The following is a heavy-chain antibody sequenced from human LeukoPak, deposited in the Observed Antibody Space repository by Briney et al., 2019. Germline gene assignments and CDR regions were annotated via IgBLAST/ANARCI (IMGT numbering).Heavy chain of an antibody. CDR2: ISYDGSNK. Sequence: GRSLRLSCAASEFTFSSYAMHWVRQAPGKGLEWVAVISYDGSNKYYADSVKGRFTISRDNSKNTLYLQMNSLRAEDTAVYYCARVVAAGTAFYYYGMDVWGQGTTVTVSS. CDR3: ARVVAAGTAFYYYGMDV. V-gene: IGHV3-30*04. D-gene: IGHD6-13*01. CDR1: EFTFSSYA. J-gene: IGHJ6*02.